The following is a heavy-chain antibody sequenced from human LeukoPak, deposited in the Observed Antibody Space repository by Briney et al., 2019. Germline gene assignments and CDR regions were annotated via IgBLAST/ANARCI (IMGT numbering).Heavy chain of an antibody. D-gene: IGHD3-10*01. J-gene: IGHJ5*02. CDR1: GYTFTSYG. Sequence: RGASVKVSCKASGYTFTSYGISWVRQAPGQGLEWMGWISAHNSNTIYAQKVQGRVTMTTDTSTSTAYMELRSLTSDDTAVYYCARDSYYGSGSYYRRPYDPWGQGTLVTVSS. V-gene: IGHV1-18*01. CDR3: ARDSYYGSGSYYRRPYDP. CDR2: ISAHNSNT.